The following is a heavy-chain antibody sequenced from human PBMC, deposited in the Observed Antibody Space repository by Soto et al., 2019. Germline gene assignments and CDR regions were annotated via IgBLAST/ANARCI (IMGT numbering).Heavy chain of an antibody. CDR1: GFTFSIYG. CDR3: AKDFGDYIRVTFCDY. CDR2: ISYDGSNK. Sequence: QVQLVESGGGVVQPGRSVRLSCAASGFTFSIYGMHWVRQAPGKGLEWVALISYDGSNKDYADSVKGRFTISRDNSKSTLYLQMNTLRAEDTAVYYCAKDFGDYIRVTFCDYWGQGTLVTVSS. D-gene: IGHD3-16*01. V-gene: IGHV3-30*18. J-gene: IGHJ4*02.